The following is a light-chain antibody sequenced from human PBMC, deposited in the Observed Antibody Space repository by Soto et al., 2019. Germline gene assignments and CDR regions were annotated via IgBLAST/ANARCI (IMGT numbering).Light chain of an antibody. J-gene: IGKJ5*01. Sequence: EIVMTQSPATLSVSPGERATLSCRASQSVSSNLAWYQQKPGQAPRLLIYGASTRANGIPARFSGSESGTEFTLTISSLQSEDFAVYYCQQYNNWHLITFGQGTRLEIK. CDR2: GAS. CDR1: QSVSSN. V-gene: IGKV3-15*01. CDR3: QQYNNWHLIT.